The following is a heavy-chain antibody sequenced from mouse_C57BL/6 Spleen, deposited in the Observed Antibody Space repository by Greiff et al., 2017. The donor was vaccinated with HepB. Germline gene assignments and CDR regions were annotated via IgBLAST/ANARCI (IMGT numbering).Heavy chain of an antibody. CDR2: IHPNSGST. CDR3: ARWDYYGSRDWYFDV. V-gene: IGHV1-64*01. J-gene: IGHJ1*03. Sequence: VQLQQSGAELVKPGASVKLSCKASGYTFTSYWMHWVKQRPGQGLEWIGMIHPNSGSTNYNEKFKSKATLTVDKSSSTAYMQLSSLTSEDSAVYYCARWDYYGSRDWYFDVWGTGTTVTVSS. CDR1: GYTFTSYW. D-gene: IGHD1-1*01.